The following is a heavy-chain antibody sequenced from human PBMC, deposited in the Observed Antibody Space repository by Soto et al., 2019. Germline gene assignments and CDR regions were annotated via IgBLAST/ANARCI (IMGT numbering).Heavy chain of an antibody. Sequence: SGGSLRLSCAASGFTFSSYGMHWVRQAPGKGLEWVAVISYDGSNKYYADSVKGRFTISRDNSKNTLYLQMNSLRAEDTAVYYCAKTKTLTGTTSTNDYWGQGTLVTVSS. CDR3: AKTKTLTGTTSTNDY. D-gene: IGHD1-7*01. V-gene: IGHV3-30*18. CDR2: ISYDGSNK. J-gene: IGHJ4*02. CDR1: GFTFSSYG.